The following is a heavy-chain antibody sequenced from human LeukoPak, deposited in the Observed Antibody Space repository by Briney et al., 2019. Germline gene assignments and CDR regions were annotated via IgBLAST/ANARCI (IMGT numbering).Heavy chain of an antibody. Sequence: GGSLRLSCAASGFTVSSNYVSWVRQAPGKGLEWVSVTYSGGSTYYADSVKGRFTISRDNSKNTLYLQMNSLRAEDTAVYSCAVPQWELLNWGQGTLVTVSS. D-gene: IGHD1-26*01. CDR2: TYSGGST. CDR3: AVPQWELLN. V-gene: IGHV3-53*01. CDR1: GFTVSSNY. J-gene: IGHJ4*02.